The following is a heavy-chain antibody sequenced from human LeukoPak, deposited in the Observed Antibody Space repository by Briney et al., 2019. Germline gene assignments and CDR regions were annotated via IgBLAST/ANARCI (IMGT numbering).Heavy chain of an antibody. D-gene: IGHD5-18*01. CDR3: ARHSSHGYSYGFDY. J-gene: IGHJ4*02. Sequence: PSGTLSLTCTVSGGSISSSSFYWGWIRQPPGKGLEWIGSIYYSASTYCNPSLKSRVTISVDTSKNQFSLKLSSVTAADTSVYYCARHSSHGYSYGFDYWGQGTLVTVSS. V-gene: IGHV4-39*01. CDR1: GGSISSSSFY. CDR2: IYYSAST.